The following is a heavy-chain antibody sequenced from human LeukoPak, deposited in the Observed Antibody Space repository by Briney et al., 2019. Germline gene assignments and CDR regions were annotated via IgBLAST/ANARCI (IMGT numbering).Heavy chain of an antibody. D-gene: IGHD6-6*01. CDR1: GGTFSSYA. Sequence: GSSVKVSCKASGGTFSSYAISWVRQAPGQGLEWMGGIIPIFGTANYAQKFQGRVTITADESTSTAYMELSSLRSDDTAVYFCARVIPLGSSDAFDIWGQGTMVTVSS. CDR2: IIPIFGTA. V-gene: IGHV1-69*01. CDR3: ARVIPLGSSDAFDI. J-gene: IGHJ3*02.